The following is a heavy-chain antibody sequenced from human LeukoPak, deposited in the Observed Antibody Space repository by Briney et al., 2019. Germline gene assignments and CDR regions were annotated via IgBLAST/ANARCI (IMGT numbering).Heavy chain of an antibody. V-gene: IGHV4-30-2*01. J-gene: IGHJ4*02. D-gene: IGHD4-17*01. CDR2: IYHSGST. Sequence: SETLSLTRAVSGDSISSGGYSWCWLRQPPGKRLEWIGYIYHSGSTYYNPFLKSRVTISVDRSKNQFSLKLSSVTAADTAVYYCARVDYGDYVFDYWGQGTLVTGSS. CDR1: GDSISSGGYS. CDR3: ARVDYGDYVFDY.